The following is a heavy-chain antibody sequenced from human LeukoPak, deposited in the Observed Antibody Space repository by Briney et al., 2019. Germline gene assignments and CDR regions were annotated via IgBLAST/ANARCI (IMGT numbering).Heavy chain of an antibody. CDR2: IWYDGSNK. CDR3: AKDGRYCSSTSCSDYYYYMDV. V-gene: IGHV3-33*06. D-gene: IGHD2-2*01. Sequence: PGRSLRLSRAASGFTFSSYGIHWVRQAPGKGLEWVAVIWYDGSNKYYADSVKGRFTISRDNSKNTLYLQMNSLRAEDTAVYYCAKDGRYCSSTSCSDYYYYMDVWGKGTTVTVSS. CDR1: GFTFSSYG. J-gene: IGHJ6*03.